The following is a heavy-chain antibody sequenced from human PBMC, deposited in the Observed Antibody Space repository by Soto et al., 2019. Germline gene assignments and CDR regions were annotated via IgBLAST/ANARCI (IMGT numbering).Heavy chain of an antibody. V-gene: IGHV4-59*01. CDR2: IYYSGST. Sequence: QVQLQESGPGLVKPSETLSLTCTVSGGSISSYYWSWIRQPPGEGLEWTGYIYYSGSTDYNPYLKSRATITVATYKNQFSLKLRSVTAADTAVYYCAGAGVAVGGKDYYYGMDVWGTGTTVTVSS. J-gene: IGHJ6*04. D-gene: IGHD6-19*01. CDR1: GGSISSYY. CDR3: AGAGVAVGGKDYYYGMDV.